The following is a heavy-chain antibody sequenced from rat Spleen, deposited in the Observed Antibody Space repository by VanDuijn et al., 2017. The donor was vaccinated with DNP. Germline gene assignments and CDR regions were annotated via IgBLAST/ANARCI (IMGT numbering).Heavy chain of an antibody. D-gene: IGHD1-1*01. J-gene: IGHJ3*01. CDR2: ITSRGDST. Sequence: EVQLVASGGGLVQPGRSLKLSCAASGFTFSDYYMAWVRQAPTEGLEWVASITSRGDSTFYPDSVKGRFTISRDHPKNTLYLQMSNLRSEDTATYYCSIYYYSGDNWFGYWGQGTLVTVSS. CDR3: SIYYYSGDNWFGY. CDR1: GFTFSDYY. V-gene: IGHV5-25*01.